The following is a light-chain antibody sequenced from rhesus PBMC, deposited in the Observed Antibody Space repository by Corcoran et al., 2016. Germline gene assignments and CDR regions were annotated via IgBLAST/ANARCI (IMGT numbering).Light chain of an antibody. V-gene: IGKV1-32*01. Sequence: DIQMTQSPSSLSASVGDRVTISCRASQGISSYLSWYQQSPGKTPKLLISSANRLESGVPSRFSGSGSGTDFTLTINSLQPEDFATYYCQQYNDLPFTFGPGTKLD. J-gene: IGKJ3*01. CDR2: SAN. CDR1: QGISSY. CDR3: QQYNDLPFT.